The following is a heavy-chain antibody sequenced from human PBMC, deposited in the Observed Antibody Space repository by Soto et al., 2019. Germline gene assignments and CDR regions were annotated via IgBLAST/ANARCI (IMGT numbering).Heavy chain of an antibody. CDR2: INPHTGGT. CDR3: ATQFHHCGGDCYRGPYFGMDV. Sequence: QVQLVQSGSEVKEPGASVKVSCKASGYTFTGYYVLWVRQAPGQGPECMGWINPHTGGTNYAQKFQGRVTMTRDTSISTAYMELSKLISDDTAVYYCATQFHHCGGDCYRGPYFGMDVWGQGTTVTVSS. J-gene: IGHJ6*02. V-gene: IGHV1-2*02. CDR1: GYTFTGYY. D-gene: IGHD2-21*02.